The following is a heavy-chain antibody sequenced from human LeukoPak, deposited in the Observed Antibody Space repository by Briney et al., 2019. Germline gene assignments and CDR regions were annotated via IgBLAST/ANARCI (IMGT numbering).Heavy chain of an antibody. V-gene: IGHV4-34*01. CDR2: IYESGTT. CDR1: GESLNSYY. D-gene: IGHD2-15*01. Sequence: PSETLSLTCAVYGESLNSYYWSWVRQPPGEGLEWIGEIYESGTTEYNPSLKSRVTISMVPSKQQFSLSLSSVTSADTAVYYCARGAWATRLGSWGLGTPVIVSS. CDR3: ARGAWATRLGS. J-gene: IGHJ4*02.